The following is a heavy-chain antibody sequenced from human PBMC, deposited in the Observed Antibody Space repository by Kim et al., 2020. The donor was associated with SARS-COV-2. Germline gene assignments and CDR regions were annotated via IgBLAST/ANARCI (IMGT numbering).Heavy chain of an antibody. V-gene: IGHV3-9*01. Sequence: GGSLRLSCAASGFTFDDYAMHWVRQAPGKGLEWVSGISWNSGSIGYADSVKGRFTISRDNAKNSLYLQMNSLRAEDTALYYCAKLVSGRQWLVWSDYWGQGTLVTVSS. D-gene: IGHD6-19*01. CDR2: ISWNSGSI. J-gene: IGHJ4*02. CDR1: GFTFDDYA. CDR3: AKLVSGRQWLVWSDY.